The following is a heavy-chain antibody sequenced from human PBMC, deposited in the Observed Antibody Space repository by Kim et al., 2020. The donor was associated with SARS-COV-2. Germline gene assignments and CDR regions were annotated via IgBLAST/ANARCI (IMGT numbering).Heavy chain of an antibody. J-gene: IGHJ4*02. Sequence: ADSVKGRFTISRDNSKNTLYLQMNSLRAEDTAVYYCGRGVYYYGSGSYNYWGQGTLVTVSS. V-gene: IGHV3-33*01. D-gene: IGHD3-10*01. CDR3: GRGVYYYGSGSYNY.